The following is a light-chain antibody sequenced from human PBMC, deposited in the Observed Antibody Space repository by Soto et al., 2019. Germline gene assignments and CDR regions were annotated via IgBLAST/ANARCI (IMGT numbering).Light chain of an antibody. CDR2: KAS. Sequence: DIQMTQSPSTLAASLGDRVTITCGASQSISSWLAWYQQKPGKAPKLMIYKASSLESGVPSRFSGSGSGTEFTLTISSLQPDDFATYYCQQYNSYPWTFGQGTKVDIK. CDR1: QSISSW. V-gene: IGKV1-5*03. J-gene: IGKJ1*01. CDR3: QQYNSYPWT.